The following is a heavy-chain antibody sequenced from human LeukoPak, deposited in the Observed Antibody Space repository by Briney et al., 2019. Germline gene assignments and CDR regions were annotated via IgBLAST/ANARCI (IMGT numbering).Heavy chain of an antibody. CDR1: GFTFSSYA. D-gene: IGHD6-19*01. CDR3: ARRGSSGWYVDV. V-gene: IGHV3-64*02. Sequence: PGGSLRLSCAASGFTFSSYAMHWVRQAPGQELEYVSVISANGDSTYYADSVKGRFTISRDNSKNTLYLQMGGLRGEDMAVYYCARRGSSGWYVDVWGKGTTVTVSS. CDR2: ISANGDST. J-gene: IGHJ6*03.